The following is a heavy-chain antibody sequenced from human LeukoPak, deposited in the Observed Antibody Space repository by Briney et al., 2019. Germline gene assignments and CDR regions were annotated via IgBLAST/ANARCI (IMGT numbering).Heavy chain of an antibody. CDR2: IYDSGST. J-gene: IGHJ4*02. D-gene: IGHD6-13*01. Sequence: PSETLSLTCTVSGGSISSYYWSWIRQPPGKGLEWIGEIYDSGSTDLNPSVKSRVTISLDKSKQKFSLNMNSVTAADTAVYYCARGLPAAGLPFDAWGQGMSVTVFS. CDR3: ARGLPAAGLPFDA. CDR1: GGSISSYY. V-gene: IGHV4-59*12.